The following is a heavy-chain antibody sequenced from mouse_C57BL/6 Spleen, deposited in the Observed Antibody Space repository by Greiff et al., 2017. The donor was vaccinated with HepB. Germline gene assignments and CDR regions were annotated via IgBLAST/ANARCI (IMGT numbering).Heavy chain of an antibody. V-gene: IGHV1-22*01. Sequence: EVQLVESGPELVKPGASVKMSCKASGYTFTDYNMHWVKQSPGKSLEWIGYINPNNGGTSYNQKFKGKATLTVNKSSSTAYMELRSLTSEDSAVYYCASYDSYAMDYWGQGTSVTVSS. CDR2: INPNNGGT. CDR3: ASYDSYAMDY. CDR1: GYTFTDYN. J-gene: IGHJ4*01.